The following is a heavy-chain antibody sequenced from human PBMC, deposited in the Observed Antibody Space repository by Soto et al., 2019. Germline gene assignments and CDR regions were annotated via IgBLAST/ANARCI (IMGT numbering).Heavy chain of an antibody. Sequence: PSETLSLTCAVYGGSFSGYYWSWIRQPPGKGLEWIGEINHSGSTNYNPSLKSRVTISVDTSKNQFSLKLSSVTAADTAVYYCARSRVITFGGVIVRGYYYYGMDVWGQGTTVTVS. CDR2: INHSGST. V-gene: IGHV4-34*01. CDR1: GGSFSGYY. D-gene: IGHD3-16*02. CDR3: ARSRVITFGGVIVRGYYYYGMDV. J-gene: IGHJ6*02.